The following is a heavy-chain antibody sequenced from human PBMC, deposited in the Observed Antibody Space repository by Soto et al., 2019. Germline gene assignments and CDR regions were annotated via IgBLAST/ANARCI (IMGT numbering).Heavy chain of an antibody. D-gene: IGHD3-10*01. CDR2: ISGSGGST. CDR1: GFTFSSYA. Sequence: EVQLLESGGGLVQPGGSLRLSCAASGFTFSSYAMSWVRQAPGKGLEWVSAISGSGGSTYYADSVKGRFTISRDNSNNTLYLQMNSLRAEDTVVYYCAKGQGWVGAFDYWGQGTLVTVSS. CDR3: AKGQGWVGAFDY. J-gene: IGHJ4*02. V-gene: IGHV3-23*01.